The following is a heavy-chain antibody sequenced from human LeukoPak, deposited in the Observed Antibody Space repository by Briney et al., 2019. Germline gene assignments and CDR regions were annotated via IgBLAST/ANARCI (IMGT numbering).Heavy chain of an antibody. CDR3: ARDHEGYCSSTSCPGRNWFDP. CDR1: GYTFTSYG. V-gene: IGHV1-18*01. D-gene: IGHD2-2*01. J-gene: IGHJ5*02. Sequence: ASVKVSCKASGYTFTSYGTSWVRQAPGQGLEWMGWISAYNGNTNYAQKLQGRVTMTTDTSTSTAYMELRSLRSDDTAVYYCARDHEGYCSSTSCPGRNWFDPWGQGTLVTVSS. CDR2: ISAYNGNT.